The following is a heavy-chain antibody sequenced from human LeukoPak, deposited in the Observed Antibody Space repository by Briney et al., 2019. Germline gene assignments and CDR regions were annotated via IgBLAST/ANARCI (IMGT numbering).Heavy chain of an antibody. CDR2: IYYSGST. CDR1: GGSISSSRYY. D-gene: IGHD3-22*01. J-gene: IGHJ6*03. V-gene: IGHV4-39*07. Sequence: SETLSLTCTVSGGSISSSRYYWGWIRQPPGKGLEWIGSIYYSGSTYYNPSLKSRVTISVDTSKNQFSLKLSSVTAADTAVYYCARGYDSSGIYYYYYYMDVWGKGTTVTVSS. CDR3: ARGYDSSGIYYYYYYMDV.